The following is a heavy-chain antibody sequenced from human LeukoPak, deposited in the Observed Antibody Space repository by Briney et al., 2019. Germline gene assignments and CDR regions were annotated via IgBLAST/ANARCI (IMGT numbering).Heavy chain of an antibody. D-gene: IGHD2-21*01. V-gene: IGHV3-23*01. J-gene: IGHJ4*02. CDR3: AKLWWSASSSVY. Sequence: GGSLRLSCTVSGFTVGSNSMSWVRQAPGKGLEWVSAISGSGGSTYYADSVKGRFTISRDNSKNTLYLQMNSLRAEDTAVYYCAKLWWSASSSVYWGQGTLVTVSS. CDR2: ISGSGGST. CDR1: GFTVGSNS.